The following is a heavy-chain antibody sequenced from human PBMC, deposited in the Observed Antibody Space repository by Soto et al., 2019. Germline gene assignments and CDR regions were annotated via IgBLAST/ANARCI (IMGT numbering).Heavy chain of an antibody. J-gene: IGHJ4*02. Sequence: SVKVSCKASGGTFSSYTISWVRQAPGQGLEWMGRIIPILGIANCAQKFQGRVTITADKSTSTAYMELSSLRSEDTAVYYCARVGVDPYDFWSGDRDYWGQGTLVTVSS. CDR1: GGTFSSYT. D-gene: IGHD3-3*01. CDR2: IIPILGIA. CDR3: ARVGVDPYDFWSGDRDY. V-gene: IGHV1-69*02.